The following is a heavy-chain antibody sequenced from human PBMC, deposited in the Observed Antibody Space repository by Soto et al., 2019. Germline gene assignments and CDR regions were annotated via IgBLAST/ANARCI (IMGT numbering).Heavy chain of an antibody. CDR3: ARVSIDGVITAYYFDY. Sequence: QVRLVESGGGVVQPGKSLRLSCAASGFTFSSYAMHWVRQAPGKGLEWVAVISFDGSNKYYADSVKGRFTISRDNSKNTLHLQINSLRAEDTALYYCARVSIDGVITAYYFDYRGQGTLVTVSS. J-gene: IGHJ4*02. CDR2: ISFDGSNK. D-gene: IGHD3-22*01. V-gene: IGHV3-30-3*01. CDR1: GFTFSSYA.